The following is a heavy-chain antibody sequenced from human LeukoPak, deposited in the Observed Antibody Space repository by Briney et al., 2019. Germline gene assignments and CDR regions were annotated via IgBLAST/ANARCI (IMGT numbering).Heavy chain of an antibody. CDR1: GYPFTSYG. CDR3: ARGRYSGSYTLFDY. CDR2: ISAYNGHT. Sequence: ASVKVSCKASGYPFTSYGITWVRQAPGQGLEWMGWISAYNGHTNYAQNLQGRVTMTTDTSTATAYMELRSLRSDDTAMYYCARGRYSGSYTLFDYWGQGILVTVSS. V-gene: IGHV1-18*01. J-gene: IGHJ4*02. D-gene: IGHD1-26*01.